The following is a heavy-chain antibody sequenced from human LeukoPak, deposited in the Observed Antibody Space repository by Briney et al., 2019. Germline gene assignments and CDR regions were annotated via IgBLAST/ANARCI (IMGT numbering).Heavy chain of an antibody. CDR2: IYYSGGT. Sequence: SETLSLTCTVSGVSISSYYWSWIRQPPGKGLEWIGYIYYSGGTNYNPSLKSRVTISVDTSKNQFSLKLSSVTAADTAVYYCARGSSTSCWAFGYWGQGTLVTVSS. V-gene: IGHV4-59*01. D-gene: IGHD2-2*01. J-gene: IGHJ4*02. CDR1: GVSISSYY. CDR3: ARGSSTSCWAFGY.